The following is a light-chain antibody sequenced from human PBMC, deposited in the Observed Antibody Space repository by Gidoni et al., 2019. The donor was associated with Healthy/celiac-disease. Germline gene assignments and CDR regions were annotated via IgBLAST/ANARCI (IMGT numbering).Light chain of an antibody. CDR2: KAS. J-gene: IGKJ3*01. CDR1: QSITNY. V-gene: IGKV1-5*03. CDR3: QQYNSYPRT. Sequence: DSQRTQSPSTLSASVGDRVTITCRASQSITNYLAWYQQKPGKAPKLLMFKASSLERGVPSRFSASGSGTEFTLTISSLQPDDFATYYCQQYNSYPRTFGPGTNVDIK.